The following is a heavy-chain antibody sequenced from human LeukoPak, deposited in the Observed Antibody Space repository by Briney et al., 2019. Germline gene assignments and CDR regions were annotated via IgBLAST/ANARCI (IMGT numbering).Heavy chain of an antibody. J-gene: IGHJ6*02. Sequence: GASVKVSCKASGYTFTSYGISWVRQAPGQGLEWMGWISAYNGNTNYAQKLQGRVTMTTDTSTSTAYMELRSLRSDDTAVYYCAREVYDFWSGYRQTNYYYYGMDVWGQGTTVTVSS. D-gene: IGHD3-3*01. V-gene: IGHV1-18*01. CDR1: GYTFTSYG. CDR2: ISAYNGNT. CDR3: AREVYDFWSGYRQTNYYYYGMDV.